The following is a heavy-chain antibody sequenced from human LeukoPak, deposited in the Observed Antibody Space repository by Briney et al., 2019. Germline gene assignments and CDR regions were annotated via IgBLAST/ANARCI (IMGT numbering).Heavy chain of an antibody. CDR1: GGSFSGYY. V-gene: IGHV4-34*01. Sequence: KPSETLSLSCAVYGGSFSGYYWSWIRQPPGKGLEWIGEINHSGSTNYNPSLKSRVTISVDTSKNQSSLKLSSVTAADTAVYYCARGNTVVTHWYFDLWGRGTLVTVSS. D-gene: IGHD4-23*01. CDR2: INHSGST. J-gene: IGHJ2*01. CDR3: ARGNTVVTHWYFDL.